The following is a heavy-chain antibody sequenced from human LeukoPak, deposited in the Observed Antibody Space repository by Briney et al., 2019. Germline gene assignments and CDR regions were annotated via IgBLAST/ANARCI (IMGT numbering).Heavy chain of an antibody. J-gene: IGHJ1*01. CDR3: ARLPRGTQPPDYCQN. CDR2: IYNSGSI. V-gene: IGHV4-59*08. D-gene: IGHD1-1*01. Sequence: SETLSLTCTVSGGSISSYYWSWIRQPPGKGLEWIGYIYNSGSINYNPSLKSRVTTSVDTSKKQFSLKLSSVTAADTAVYFCARLPRGTQPPDYCQNWGQGTLVTVSS. CDR1: GGSISSYY.